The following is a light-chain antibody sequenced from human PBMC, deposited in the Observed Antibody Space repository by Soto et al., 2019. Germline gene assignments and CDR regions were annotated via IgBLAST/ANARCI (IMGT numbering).Light chain of an antibody. CDR2: GNS. J-gene: IGLJ3*02. CDR3: QSYDSSLSAL. CDR1: SSHIGAGYD. V-gene: IGLV1-40*01. Sequence: QSVLTQPPSVSGAPGQRVTISCTGSSSHIGAGYDVHWYQQLPGTAPKLLIYGNSNRPSGVPDRFSVSKSGTSASLAITGLQAEDEADYYCQSYDSSLSALFGGGTKLTVL.